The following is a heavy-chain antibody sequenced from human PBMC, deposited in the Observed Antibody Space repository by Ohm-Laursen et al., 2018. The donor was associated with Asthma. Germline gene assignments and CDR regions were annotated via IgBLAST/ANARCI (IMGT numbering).Heavy chain of an antibody. D-gene: IGHD1-1*01. CDR3: ARDKTAYNWNDVLAFDI. Sequence: SLRLSCAAPGFTFSSYGMNWVRQAPGKGLEWVSSISSSSSYIYYADSVKGRFTTSRDNAKNSLYLQMNSLRAEDTAVYYCARDKTAYNWNDVLAFDIWGQGTMVTVSS. J-gene: IGHJ3*02. V-gene: IGHV3-21*01. CDR2: ISSSSSYI. CDR1: GFTFSSYG.